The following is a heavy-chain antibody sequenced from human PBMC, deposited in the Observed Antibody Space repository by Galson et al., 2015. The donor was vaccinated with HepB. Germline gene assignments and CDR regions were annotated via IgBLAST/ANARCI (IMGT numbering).Heavy chain of an antibody. V-gene: IGHV3-23*01. Sequence: SLRLSCAASGFTFSSYAITWVRQAPGKGLHWVSTISGSGRRRYYADSVKGRFIISRDNSKNTMFLQMNSLRAEDTAVYYCAKDTMVRGLIITNYFDYWGQGTLVTVSS. J-gene: IGHJ4*02. D-gene: IGHD3-10*01. CDR2: ISGSGRRR. CDR3: AKDTMVRGLIITNYFDY. CDR1: GFTFSSYA.